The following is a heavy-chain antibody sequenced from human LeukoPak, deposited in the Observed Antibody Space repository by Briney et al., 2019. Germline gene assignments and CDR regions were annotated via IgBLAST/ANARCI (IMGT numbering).Heavy chain of an antibody. CDR3: ARDLGGYSSGSYYYIMDV. CDR1: GGSISSGGYY. Sequence: SQTLSLTCTVSGGSISSGGYYWRWLRQPPGTGLEWIGYIYYSGSTNYNPSLKSRVTISVDTSKNQFSLKLSSVTAADTAVYYCARDLGGYSSGSYYYIMDVWGKGTTVTVSS. CDR2: IYYSGST. D-gene: IGHD5-18*01. V-gene: IGHV4-61*08. J-gene: IGHJ6*03.